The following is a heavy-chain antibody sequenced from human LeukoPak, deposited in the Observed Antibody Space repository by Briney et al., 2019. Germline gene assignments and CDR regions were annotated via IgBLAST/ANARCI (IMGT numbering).Heavy chain of an antibody. V-gene: IGHV1-18*01. CDR2: ISAYNGNT. J-gene: IGHJ4*02. CDR3: ARVKRYCSSTSCYGGWYY. CDR1: GYTFTSYG. Sequence: ASVKVSCKASGYTFTSYGISWVRQAPGQGLEWMGWISAYNGNTNYAQKLQGRVTMTTDTSTSTAYMELRSLRSDDTAVYYCARVKRYCSSTSCYGGWYYWGQGTLVTVSS. D-gene: IGHD2-2*01.